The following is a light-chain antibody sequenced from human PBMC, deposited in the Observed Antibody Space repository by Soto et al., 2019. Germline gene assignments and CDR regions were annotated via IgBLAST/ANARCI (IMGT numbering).Light chain of an antibody. CDR1: QNIRSW. CDR2: SAS. V-gene: IGKV1-5*03. CDR3: QEYNGNSGLT. J-gene: IGKJ4*01. Sequence: DIQMTQSPSTLSASVGDRVTITCRASQNIRSWLAWYQQKPGKAPELLIYSASGLESGVPSRFSGSGFGTEFNLTISSLQPDDFATYYCQEYNGNSGLTFGGGTKLEIK.